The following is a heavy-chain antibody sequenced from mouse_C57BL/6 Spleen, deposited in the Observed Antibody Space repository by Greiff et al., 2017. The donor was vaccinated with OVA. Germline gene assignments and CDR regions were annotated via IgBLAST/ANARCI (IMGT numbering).Heavy chain of an antibody. CDR1: GFNIKDSY. CDR3: ARVYGSSHWYFDV. Sequence: VQLQQSGAELVKPGASVKLSCTASGFNIKDSYMHWVKQRTEQGLAWIGRIDPEDGETKYAPKFPGKATRTADTSSNTAYLQLSRLTSEDTAVYYCARVYGSSHWYFDVWGTGTTVTVSS. V-gene: IGHV14-2*01. CDR2: IDPEDGET. D-gene: IGHD1-1*01. J-gene: IGHJ1*03.